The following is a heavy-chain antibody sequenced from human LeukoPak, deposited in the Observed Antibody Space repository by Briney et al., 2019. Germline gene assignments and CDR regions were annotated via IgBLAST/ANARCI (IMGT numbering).Heavy chain of an antibody. CDR2: ISGSGGST. J-gene: IGHJ5*02. D-gene: IGHD2-15*01. Sequence: GGSLRLSCAASGFTFSSYAMSWVRQAPGKGLEWVSAISGSGGSTYYADSVKGRFTISSDNSKNTLYLQMNSLRAEDTAVYYCAKVRAVIVVVVAAPAAFGPWGQGTLVTVSS. CDR3: AKVRAVIVVVVAAPAAFGP. V-gene: IGHV3-23*01. CDR1: GFTFSSYA.